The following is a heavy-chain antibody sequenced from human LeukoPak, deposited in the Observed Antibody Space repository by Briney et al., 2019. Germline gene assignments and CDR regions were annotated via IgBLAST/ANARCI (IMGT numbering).Heavy chain of an antibody. D-gene: IGHD5-18*01. J-gene: IGHJ4*02. V-gene: IGHV3-7*03. CDR1: GFTFSTYW. CDR2: IKYDGSEK. Sequence: GGSLRLSCVASGFTFSTYWMTWVRQAPGKGLEWVANIKYDGSEKYYADSVKGRCTISRDNTKNSLDLQMNSLRAEDTAVYYCAREEYRAFDYWGQGALVTVSS. CDR3: AREEYRAFDY.